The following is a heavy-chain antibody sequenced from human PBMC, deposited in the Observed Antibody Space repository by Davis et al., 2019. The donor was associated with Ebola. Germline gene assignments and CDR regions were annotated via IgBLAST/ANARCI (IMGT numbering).Heavy chain of an antibody. CDR1: GFTFDDYA. CDR3: AKDLGYYDMDV. CDR2: ISWNSGSI. D-gene: IGHD7-27*01. J-gene: IGHJ6*02. V-gene: IGHV3-9*01. Sequence: GGSLRLSCAASGFTFDDYAMHWVRQAPGKGLEWVSGISWNSGSIGYADSVKGRFTISRDNSKNTLHLQMNSLRAEDTAVYYCAKDLGYYDMDVWGQGTTVTVSS.